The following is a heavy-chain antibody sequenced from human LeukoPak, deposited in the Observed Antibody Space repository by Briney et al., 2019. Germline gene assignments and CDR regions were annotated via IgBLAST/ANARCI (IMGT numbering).Heavy chain of an antibody. Sequence: GEPLKISCQGSGSSFTSYWIGWVGQIPGKGLEWMGIIYPGDSDTRYSPSFQGQVTISADKSISTAYLQWSSLKASDTAMYYCARHLGPSWFDPWGQGTLVTVSS. CDR1: GSSFTSYW. J-gene: IGHJ5*02. V-gene: IGHV5-51*01. CDR3: ARHLGPSWFDP. CDR2: IYPGDSDT.